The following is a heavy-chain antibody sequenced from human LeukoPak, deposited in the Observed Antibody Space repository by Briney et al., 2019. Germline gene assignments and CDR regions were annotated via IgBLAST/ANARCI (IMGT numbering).Heavy chain of an antibody. CDR1: GFSFSVYW. CDR3: ARDPSAGSES. J-gene: IGHJ4*02. D-gene: IGHD6-25*01. V-gene: IGHV3-74*01. CDR2: IKTDGSIT. Sequence: GGSLRLSCAASGFSFSVYWMHRVRQAPGKGPVWVSRIKTDGSITDYADFVKGRFTISRDNAKNTLYLQMNSLRVEDTAVYYCARDPSAGSESWGQGTLVTVSS.